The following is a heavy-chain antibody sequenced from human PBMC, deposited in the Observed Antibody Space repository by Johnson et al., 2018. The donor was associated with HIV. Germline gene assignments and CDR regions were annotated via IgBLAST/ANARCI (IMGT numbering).Heavy chain of an antibody. CDR1: RFTFSSYA. CDR3: ARDPGSITMVRGDAFDI. J-gene: IGHJ3*02. CDR2: ISYDASNK. Sequence: VQLVESGGGVVQPGRSLRLSCAASRFTFSSYAMHWVRQAPGKGLEWVALISYDASNKYYADSVKGRFTISRDNSKNTLYLQMNSLRVDDTAIYYCARDPGSITMVRGDAFDIWCQGTMVTVSS. V-gene: IGHV3-30-3*01. D-gene: IGHD3-10*01.